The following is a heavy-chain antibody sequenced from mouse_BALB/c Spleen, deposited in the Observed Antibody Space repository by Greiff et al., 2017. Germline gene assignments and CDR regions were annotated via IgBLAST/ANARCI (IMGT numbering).Heavy chain of an antibody. CDR1: GFTFSSYA. Sequence: EVQLVESGGGLVKPGGSLKLSCAASGFTFSSYAMSWVRQTPEKRLEWVASISSGGSTYYTDSVKGRFTISRDNARNILYLQMSSLRSVDTAMYYCARGCYDYGSSYWYFDVWGAGTTVTVSS. D-gene: IGHD1-1*01. CDR3: ARGCYDYGSSYWYFDV. J-gene: IGHJ1*01. V-gene: IGHV5-6-5*01. CDR2: ISSGGST.